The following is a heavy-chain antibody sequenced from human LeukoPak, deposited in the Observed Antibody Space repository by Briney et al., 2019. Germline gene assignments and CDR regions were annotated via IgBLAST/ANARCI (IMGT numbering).Heavy chain of an antibody. CDR1: GGSISSYY. D-gene: IGHD6-19*01. CDR3: ARDRYIYSSGWYLNFDY. V-gene: IGHV4-59*12. Sequence: SETLSLTCTVSGGSISSYYWSWIRQPPGKGLEWIGYIYYSGSTNYNPSLKSRVTISVDTSKNQFSLKLSSVTAADTAVYYCARDRYIYSSGWYLNFDYWGQGTLVTVSS. J-gene: IGHJ4*02. CDR2: IYYSGST.